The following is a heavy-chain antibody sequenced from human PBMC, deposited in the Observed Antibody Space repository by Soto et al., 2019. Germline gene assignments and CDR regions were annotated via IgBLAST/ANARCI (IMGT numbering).Heavy chain of an antibody. CDR2: ISYDGSNK. Sequence: PVGSLRLSCAASGFTFSSYAMHWVRQAPGKGLEWVAVISYDGSNKYYADSVKGRFTISRDNSKNTLYLQMNSLRAEDTAVYYCARDQEGSSWYYYYYGMDVWGQGTTVTVSS. D-gene: IGHD6-13*01. V-gene: IGHV3-30-3*01. CDR3: ARDQEGSSWYYYYYGMDV. J-gene: IGHJ6*02. CDR1: GFTFSSYA.